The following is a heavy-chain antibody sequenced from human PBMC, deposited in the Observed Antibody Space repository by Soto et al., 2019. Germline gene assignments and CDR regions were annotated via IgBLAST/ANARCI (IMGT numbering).Heavy chain of an antibody. D-gene: IGHD4-17*01. J-gene: IGHJ4*02. CDR1: GYTFTSYD. CDR3: ARRNGDYGRIAY. CDR2: MNPNSGNT. V-gene: IGHV1-8*01. Sequence: ASVKVSCKASGYTFTSYDINWVRQATGQGLEWMGWMNPNSGNTDYAQKFRGRVTMTRDTSIRTAYMELSGLTSEDTAVYYCARRNGDYGRIAYCGLRTLVTVS.